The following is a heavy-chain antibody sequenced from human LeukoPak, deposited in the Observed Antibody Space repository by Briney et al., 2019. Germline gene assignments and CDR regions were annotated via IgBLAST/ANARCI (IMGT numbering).Heavy chain of an antibody. CDR2: IRSKSNNYGT. Sequence: GGSLRLSCTASGFTFSGTSMHWVRQASGKALEWIGRIRSKSNNYGTAYAASVQGRFSISRDDSKNTAFLEMHSLKTEDTAVYYCTTPIIVPTDNAFDIWGPGTVVAV. J-gene: IGHJ3*02. D-gene: IGHD5-12*01. CDR1: GFTFSGTS. V-gene: IGHV3-73*01. CDR3: TTPIIVPTDNAFDI.